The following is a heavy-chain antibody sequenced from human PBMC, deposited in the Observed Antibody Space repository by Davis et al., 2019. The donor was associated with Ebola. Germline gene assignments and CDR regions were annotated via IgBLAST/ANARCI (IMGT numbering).Heavy chain of an antibody. J-gene: IGHJ4*02. CDR1: GFTFSSYG. V-gene: IGHV3-30*18. D-gene: IGHD4-17*01. Sequence: GESLKISCAASGFTFSSYGMHWVRQAPGKGLEWVAVISYDGSNKYYADSVKGRFTISRDNSKNTLYLQMNSPRAEDTAVYYCANIYGERVSAPFDYWGQGTLVTVSS. CDR3: ANIYGERVSAPFDY. CDR2: ISYDGSNK.